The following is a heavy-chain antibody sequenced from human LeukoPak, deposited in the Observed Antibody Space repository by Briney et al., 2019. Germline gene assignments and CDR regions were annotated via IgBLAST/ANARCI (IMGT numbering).Heavy chain of an antibody. CDR3: ARVGAQYSSRVTYYYYYMDV. CDR1: GGSISSSSYY. CDR2: IYYSGST. D-gene: IGHD2-2*01. Sequence: SETLSLTCTVSGGSISSSSYYWGWIRQPPGKGLEWIGSIYYSGSTYYNPSLKSRVTISVDTSKNQFSLKLSSVTAADTAVYYCARVGAQYSSRVTYYYYYMDVWGKGTTVTVSS. V-gene: IGHV4-39*01. J-gene: IGHJ6*03.